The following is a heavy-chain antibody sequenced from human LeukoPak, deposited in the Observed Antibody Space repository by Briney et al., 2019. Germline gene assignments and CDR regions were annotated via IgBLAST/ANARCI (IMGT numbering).Heavy chain of an antibody. CDR2: IYTSGST. CDR1: GGSISSYY. D-gene: IGHD3-3*01. J-gene: IGHJ3*02. Sequence: SETLSLTCTVSGGSISSYYWSWIRQPAGKGLEWIGRIYTSGSTNYNPSLKSRVTMSVDTSKNQFSLKLSSVTAADTAVYYCARGSDYDFWSGSHAFDIWGQGTMVTVSS. V-gene: IGHV4-4*07. CDR3: ARGSDYDFWSGSHAFDI.